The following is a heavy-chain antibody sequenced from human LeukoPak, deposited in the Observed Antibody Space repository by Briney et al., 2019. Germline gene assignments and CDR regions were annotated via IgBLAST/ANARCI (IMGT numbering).Heavy chain of an antibody. J-gene: IGHJ4*02. CDR3: ARLGREGYSYAYFDY. D-gene: IGHD5-18*01. V-gene: IGHV3-23*01. Sequence: PGGSLRLSCAASGFTFISYAMSWVRQAPGKGLEWVSTVNTGGGSTYYADSVKGRLTISRDNSKNTLYLQMNSLRAEDTAIYYCARLGREGYSYAYFDYWGQGTLVTVSS. CDR1: GFTFISYA. CDR2: VNTGGGST.